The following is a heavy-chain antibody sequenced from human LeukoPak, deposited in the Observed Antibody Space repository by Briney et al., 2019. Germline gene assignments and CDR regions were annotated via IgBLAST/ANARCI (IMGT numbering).Heavy chain of an antibody. CDR1: GFTFSSYG. J-gene: IGHJ5*02. CDR2: ISYDGSNK. D-gene: IGHD1-26*01. Sequence: PGGSLRLSCAASGFTFSSYGMHWVRQAPGKGLEWVAVISYDGSNKYYADSVKGRFTISRDNSKNTLYLQMNSLRAEDTAVYYCAKDSEAGNWFDPWGQGTLVTVSS. V-gene: IGHV3-30*18. CDR3: AKDSEAGNWFDP.